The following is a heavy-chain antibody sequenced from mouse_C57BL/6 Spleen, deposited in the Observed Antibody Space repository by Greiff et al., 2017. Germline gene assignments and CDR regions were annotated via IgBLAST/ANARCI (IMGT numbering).Heavy chain of an antibody. J-gene: IGHJ2*01. Sequence: EVQGVESGGGLVQPGGSLKLSCAASGFTFSDYYMYWVRQTPEKRLEWVAYISNGGGSTYYPDTVKGRFTISRDNAKNTLYLQMSRLKSEDTAMYYCARLTTVVGTLDYWGQGTTLTVSS. CDR2: ISNGGGST. D-gene: IGHD1-1*01. V-gene: IGHV5-12*01. CDR1: GFTFSDYY. CDR3: ARLTTVVGTLDY.